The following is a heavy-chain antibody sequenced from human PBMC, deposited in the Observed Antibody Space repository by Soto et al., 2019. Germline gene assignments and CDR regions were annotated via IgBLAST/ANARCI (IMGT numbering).Heavy chain of an antibody. CDR1: GFTFNNYW. CDR3: ARDPPGSGKYLYYGMDV. D-gene: IGHD3-10*01. V-gene: IGHV3-74*01. Sequence: GGSLRLSCEASGFTFNNYWMHWVRQGPGKGLTWVSRINSHGTSISYADSVKGRFSISRDNARNTLYLQMNSLRVEDTAVYYCARDPPGSGKYLYYGMDVWGQGTTVTVSS. J-gene: IGHJ6*02. CDR2: INSHGTSI.